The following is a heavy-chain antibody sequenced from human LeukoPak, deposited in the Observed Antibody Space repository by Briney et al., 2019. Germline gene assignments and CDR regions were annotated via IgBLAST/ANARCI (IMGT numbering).Heavy chain of an antibody. V-gene: IGHV3-64D*06. D-gene: IGHD3-16*01. CDR3: VNLDTLRGGAMDV. CDR1: GFTFSTYS. J-gene: IGHJ6*02. CDR2: ISGNGDGT. Sequence: GGSLRLSCSASGFTFSTYSMHWVRQAPGKGLEYVSGISGNGDGTVYADSVKGRFTISRDNSKNTLYLQMSSLRAEDTAAYYCVNLDTLRGGAMDVWGQGTTVTVS.